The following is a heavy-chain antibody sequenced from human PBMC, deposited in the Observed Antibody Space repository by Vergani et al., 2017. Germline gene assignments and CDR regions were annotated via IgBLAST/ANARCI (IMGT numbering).Heavy chain of an antibody. D-gene: IGHD5-18*01. Sequence: VQSGDEVKKPGASVKVSCKTSGGTFSSFAINWVRQAPGQGLEWMGGIIPIFGTTKYAQKFQGRVTITADESTSTAYMELSNLRSEDTAVYYCARGGSVDTAMGLFDYWGQGTLVTVSS. CDR1: GGTFSSFA. CDR3: ARGGSVDTAMGLFDY. V-gene: IGHV1-69*13. J-gene: IGHJ4*02. CDR2: IIPIFGTT.